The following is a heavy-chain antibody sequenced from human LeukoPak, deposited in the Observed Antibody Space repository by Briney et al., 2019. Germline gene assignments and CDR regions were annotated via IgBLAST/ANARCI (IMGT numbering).Heavy chain of an antibody. D-gene: IGHD3-22*01. Sequence: GASVKVSCKASGYTFTSYYMHWVRQAPGQGLEWMGGIIPIFGTANYAQKFQGRVTITADESTSTAYMELSSLRSEDTAVYYCARRGSSGFDYWGQGTLVTVSS. V-gene: IGHV1-69*13. CDR2: IIPIFGTA. J-gene: IGHJ4*02. CDR1: GYTFTSYY. CDR3: ARRGSSGFDY.